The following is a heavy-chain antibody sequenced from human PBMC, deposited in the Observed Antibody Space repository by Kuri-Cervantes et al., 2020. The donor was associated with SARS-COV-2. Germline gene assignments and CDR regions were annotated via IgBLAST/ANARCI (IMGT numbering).Heavy chain of an antibody. Sequence: SETLSLTCTVSGGSISSSSYYWGWIRQPPGKGLEWIGSIYYSGSTYYNPSLKSRVTISVDTSKNQFSLKLSSVTAADTAVYYRARTQGVAARRGDHNWFDPWGQGTLVTVSS. J-gene: IGHJ5*02. D-gene: IGHD6-6*01. CDR3: ARTQGVAARRGDHNWFDP. V-gene: IGHV4-39*01. CDR2: IYYSGST. CDR1: GGSISSSSYY.